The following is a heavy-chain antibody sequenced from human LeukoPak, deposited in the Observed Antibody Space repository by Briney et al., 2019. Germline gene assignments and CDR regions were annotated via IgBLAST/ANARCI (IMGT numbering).Heavy chain of an antibody. J-gene: IGHJ5*02. Sequence: ASVKVSCKASGYTFTGYYMHWVRQAPGQGLEWMGRINPNSGGTNYAQKFQGRVTMTRDTSISTAYMELSRLRSDDTAVYYCARGEYSYGLFDPWGQGTLVTVSS. CDR3: ARGEYSYGLFDP. CDR2: INPNSGGT. V-gene: IGHV1-2*06. CDR1: GYTFTGYY. D-gene: IGHD5-18*01.